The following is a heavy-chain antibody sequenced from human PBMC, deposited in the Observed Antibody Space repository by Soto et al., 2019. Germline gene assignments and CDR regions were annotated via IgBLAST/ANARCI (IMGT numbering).Heavy chain of an antibody. CDR1: GGSISSGDYY. CDR2: IYYSGST. Sequence: QVQLQESGPGLVKPSQTLSLTCTVSGGSISSGDYYWSWIRQPPGKGLEWFGYIYYSGSTYYNPXLECRVTRSVDXSXTXXSPTLRSVTAADTAVYYCAISITMVRGVIIQYFQPWGQGTLVTVSS. D-gene: IGHD3-10*01. J-gene: IGHJ1*01. CDR3: AISITMVRGVIIQYFQP. V-gene: IGHV4-30-4*01.